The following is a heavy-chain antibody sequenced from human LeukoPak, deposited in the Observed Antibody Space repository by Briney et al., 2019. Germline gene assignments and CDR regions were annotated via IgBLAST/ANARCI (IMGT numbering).Heavy chain of an antibody. CDR2: ISGSGGST. CDR3: AKGTFTTVTTTLKLLYYFDY. CDR1: GFTFSSYA. D-gene: IGHD4-17*01. V-gene: IGHV3-23*01. J-gene: IGHJ4*02. Sequence: PGGSLRLSCAASGFTFSSYAMSWVRQAPGKGLEWVSAISGSGGSTYYADSVKGRFTISRDNSKNTLYLQMNSLRAEDTAVYYCAKGTFTTVTTTLKLLYYFDYWGQGTLVTISS.